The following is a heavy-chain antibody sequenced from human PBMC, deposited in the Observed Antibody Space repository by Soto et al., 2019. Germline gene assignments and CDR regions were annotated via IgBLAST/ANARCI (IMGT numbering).Heavy chain of an antibody. CDR2: ISGSGGST. CDR3: AKDHNRLSREYFDY. V-gene: IGHV3-23*01. J-gene: IGHJ4*02. CDR1: GFTFSSYA. Sequence: GGSLRLSCAASGFTFSSYAMGWVRQAPGKGLEWVSAISGSGGSTYYADSVKGRFTISRDNSKNTLYLQMNSLRAEDTAVYYCAKDHNRLSREYFDYWGQGTLVTVSS. D-gene: IGHD2-15*01.